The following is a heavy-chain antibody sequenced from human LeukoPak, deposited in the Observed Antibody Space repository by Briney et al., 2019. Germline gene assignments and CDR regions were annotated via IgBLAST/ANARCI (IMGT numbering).Heavy chain of an antibody. CDR2: INPNSGGT. Sequence: ASVKVSCKASGYTFTGYYVHWVRQAPGQGLEWMGRINPNSGGTNYAQKFQGRVTMTRDTSISTAYMELSRLRSDDTAVYYCARRVGYDSSGLVTSHFDYWGQGTLVTVSS. CDR1: GYTFTGYY. J-gene: IGHJ4*02. D-gene: IGHD3-22*01. CDR3: ARRVGYDSSGLVTSHFDY. V-gene: IGHV1-2*06.